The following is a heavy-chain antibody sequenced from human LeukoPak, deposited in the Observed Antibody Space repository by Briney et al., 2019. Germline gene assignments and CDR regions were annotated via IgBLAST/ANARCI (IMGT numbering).Heavy chain of an antibody. CDR3: AKGDVWSGYYYYYGIDV. J-gene: IGHJ6*02. D-gene: IGHD3-3*01. CDR1: GFTFSSYA. V-gene: IGHV3-23*01. Sequence: GGSLRLSCAASGFTFSSYAMSWVRQAPGKGLEWVSAISGSGGSTYYADSVKGRFTISRDNSKNTLYLQMNSLSAEDTAVYYCAKGDVWSGYYYYYGIDVWGQGTTVTVSS. CDR2: ISGSGGST.